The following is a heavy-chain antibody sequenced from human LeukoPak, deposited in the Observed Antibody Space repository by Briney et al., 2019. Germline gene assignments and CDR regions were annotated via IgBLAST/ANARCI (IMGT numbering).Heavy chain of an antibody. CDR3: ASGYCGGACQLGGVDM. CDR1: GYTFTSYY. CDR2: INPSGGST. D-gene: IGHD2-21*02. J-gene: IGHJ3*02. Sequence: ASVKVSCKAFGYTFTSYYMHWVRQAPGQGLEWMGIINPSGGSTSYAQKFQGRVTMTRDMSTSTVYMELSSLRSEDTAVYYCASGYCGGACQLGGVDMWGQGTMVTVSS. V-gene: IGHV1-46*01.